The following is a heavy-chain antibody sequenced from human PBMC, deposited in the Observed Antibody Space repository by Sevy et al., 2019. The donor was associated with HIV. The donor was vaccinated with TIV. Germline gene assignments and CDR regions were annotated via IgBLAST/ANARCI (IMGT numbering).Heavy chain of an antibody. J-gene: IGHJ6*02. CDR2: IRYDGSNK. CDR3: AKWGAITFFGVVINCGMDV. D-gene: IGHD3-3*01. CDR1: GFTFSSYG. V-gene: IGHV3-30*02. Sequence: GSLRLSCAASGFTFSSYGMHWVRQAPGKGLEWVAFIRYDGSNKYYADSVKGRFTISRDNSKNTLYLQMNSLRAEDTAVYYCAKWGAITFFGVVINCGMDVWGQGTTVTVSS.